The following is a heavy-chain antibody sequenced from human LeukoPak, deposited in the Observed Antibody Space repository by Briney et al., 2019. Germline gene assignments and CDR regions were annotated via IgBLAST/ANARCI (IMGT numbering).Heavy chain of an antibody. Sequence: SSETLSLTRTVSGGSISSYYWSWIRQPPGKGLEWIGYIYSSGNTNYNPSLKSRVTISVDTSKNQFSLKLSSVTAADTAVYYCAREFCSSTRCYGAFDYWGQGILVTVSS. D-gene: IGHD2-2*01. CDR1: GGSISSYY. CDR2: IYSSGNT. J-gene: IGHJ4*02. CDR3: AREFCSSTRCYGAFDY. V-gene: IGHV4-59*01.